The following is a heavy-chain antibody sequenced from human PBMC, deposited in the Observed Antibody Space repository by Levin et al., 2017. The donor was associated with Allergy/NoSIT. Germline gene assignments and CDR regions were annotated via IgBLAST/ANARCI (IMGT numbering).Heavy chain of an antibody. CDR3: AKAGKYSSSWYLDS. Sequence: LRLSCAISGDSVSSNSAAWNWIRQSPSRGLEWLGRTYYRSKWYNDYAVSVKSRITINPDTSQNLFSLQLNSVTPEDTAVYYCAKAGKYSSSWYLDSWGQGTLVTVSS. CDR1: GDSVSSNSAA. CDR2: TYYRSKWYN. V-gene: IGHV6-1*01. J-gene: IGHJ4*02. D-gene: IGHD6-13*01.